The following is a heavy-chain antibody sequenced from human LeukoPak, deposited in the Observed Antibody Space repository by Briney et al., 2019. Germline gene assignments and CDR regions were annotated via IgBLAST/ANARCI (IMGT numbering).Heavy chain of an antibody. CDR2: INHSGST. D-gene: IGHD3-10*01. CDR1: GGSFSGYN. J-gene: IGHJ4*02. Sequence: ASETLSLTCAVYGGSFSGYNWTWVRQPPGKGLEWIGEINHSGSTIYNPSLKSRVTISVDTSKNQFSLNLSSVTAADTAVYYCARGRYYGSGTYYNVLDLDYWGQGTLVTVSS. CDR3: ARGRYYGSGTYYNVLDLDY. V-gene: IGHV4-34*01.